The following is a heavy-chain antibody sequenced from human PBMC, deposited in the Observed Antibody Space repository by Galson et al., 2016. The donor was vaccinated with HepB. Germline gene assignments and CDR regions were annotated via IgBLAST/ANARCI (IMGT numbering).Heavy chain of an antibody. J-gene: IGHJ6*02. V-gene: IGHV3-21*01. D-gene: IGHD4-17*01. Sequence: SLRLSCAASGFTLNSYTMNWVRQAPGKGLEWVSSISTSSSYIYYVDSVTGRFTISRDNAKNSLHLQMNSLRAEDTAVYYCARDYGDVGGMDVWGQGTTVTVS. CDR1: GFTLNSYT. CDR3: ARDYGDVGGMDV. CDR2: ISTSSSYI.